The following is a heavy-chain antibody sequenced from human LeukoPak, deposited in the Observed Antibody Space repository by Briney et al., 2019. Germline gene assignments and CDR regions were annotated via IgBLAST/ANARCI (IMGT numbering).Heavy chain of an antibody. Sequence: GGSLRLSCAASGFTVSSNYMSWVRQAPGKGLEWVAIIKQDGSEKYYVDSVKGRFTISRDNAKNSLYLQMSSLRADDTAVYYCARDRGSYWGQGTLVTVYS. D-gene: IGHD3-10*01. CDR3: ARDRGSY. CDR1: GFTVSSNY. CDR2: IKQDGSEK. V-gene: IGHV3-7*01. J-gene: IGHJ4*02.